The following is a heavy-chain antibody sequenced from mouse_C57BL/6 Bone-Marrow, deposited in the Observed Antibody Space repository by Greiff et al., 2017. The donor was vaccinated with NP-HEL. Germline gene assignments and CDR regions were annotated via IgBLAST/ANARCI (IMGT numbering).Heavy chain of an antibody. D-gene: IGHD1-1*01. CDR2: INPYNGGT. V-gene: IGHV1-19*01. Sequence: VHVKQSGPVLVKPGASVKMSCKASGYTFTDYYMNWVKQSHGKSLEWIGVINPYNGGTSYNQKFKGKATLTVDKSSSTAYMELNSLTSEDSAVYYCAREGYYGKNWYFDVWGTGTTVTVSS. CDR3: AREGYYGKNWYFDV. J-gene: IGHJ1*03. CDR1: GYTFTDYY.